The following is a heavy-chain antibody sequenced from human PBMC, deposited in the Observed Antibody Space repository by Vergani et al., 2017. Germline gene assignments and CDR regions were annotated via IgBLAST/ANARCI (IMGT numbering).Heavy chain of an antibody. V-gene: IGHV1-2*02. D-gene: IGHD6-19*01. CDR3: ARGEVGQWLVPSAYAFDI. CDR1: GGTFSSYA. J-gene: IGHJ3*02. CDR2: INPNSGGT. Sequence: QVQLVQSGAEVKKPGSSVKVSCKASGGTFSSYAISWVRQAPGQGLEWMGWINPNSGGTNYAQKFQGRVTMTRDTSISTAYMELSRLRSDDTAVYYCARGEVGQWLVPSAYAFDIWGQGTMVTVSS.